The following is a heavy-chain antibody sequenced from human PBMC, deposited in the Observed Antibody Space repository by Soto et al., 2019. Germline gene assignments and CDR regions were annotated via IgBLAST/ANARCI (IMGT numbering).Heavy chain of an antibody. V-gene: IGHV1-3*04. J-gene: IGHJ5*02. D-gene: IGHD6-19*01. CDR3: ARGAAVGGNWFDP. Sequence: QVQLAQSGAEVKKPGASVKVSCKASGYTFTNYVMHWVRQAPGQGLEWMGWISTANGNTKYSQKFQDRVTITRDTPASTAYMELNSLTSEDTTVYYCARGAAVGGNWFDPWGQGTLVIVSS. CDR2: ISTANGNT. CDR1: GYTFTNYV.